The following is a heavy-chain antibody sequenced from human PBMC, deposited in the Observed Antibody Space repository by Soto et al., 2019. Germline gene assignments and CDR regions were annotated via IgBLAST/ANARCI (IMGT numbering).Heavy chain of an antibody. CDR2: INEDGNKQ. V-gene: IGHV3-7*01. CDR1: GFGFNTYW. Sequence: EVQLVESGGGLVQPGGSRRLSCPAPGFGFNTYWRSWIRQAPGKGLEWVANINEDGNKQNYVDSVRGRFTISRDNAKTSVHLQMNSLRVEDTAVYYCATRAGAPADWGQGTLVTVSS. J-gene: IGHJ4*02. CDR3: ATRAGAPAD. D-gene: IGHD6-25*01.